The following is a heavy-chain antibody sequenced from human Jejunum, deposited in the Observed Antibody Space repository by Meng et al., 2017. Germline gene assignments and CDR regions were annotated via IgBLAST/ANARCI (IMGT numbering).Heavy chain of an antibody. V-gene: IGHV1-2*02. CDR2: ISSNGAGT. J-gene: IGHJ4*02. Sequence: ASVKVSCKASGYTFTDYYMHWVRQAPGQGLEWMGWISSNGAGTNYAQKFQGRVTMTRDTSISTAYMELSSLRSDDTAMYYCVRDVTRGRYWGQGTLVTVSS. CDR1: GYTFTDYY. CDR3: VRDVTRGRY. D-gene: IGHD3-16*01.